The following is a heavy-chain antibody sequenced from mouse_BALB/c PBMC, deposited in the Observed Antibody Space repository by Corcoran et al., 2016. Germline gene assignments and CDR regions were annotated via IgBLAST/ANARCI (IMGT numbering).Heavy chain of an antibody. J-gene: IGHJ3*01. Sequence: EVQLQQSGAELVKPGASVKLSCTASGFNIKDTYMHWVKQRPAQGLEWIGRIDPANGNTKYDPKFQGKATITADKSSNTAYLQLSSLTSEDTAVYYCATSTATAWFAYWGQGTLVTVSA. V-gene: IGHV14-3*02. CDR2: IDPANGNT. D-gene: IGHD1-2*01. CDR3: ATSTATAWFAY. CDR1: GFNIKDTY.